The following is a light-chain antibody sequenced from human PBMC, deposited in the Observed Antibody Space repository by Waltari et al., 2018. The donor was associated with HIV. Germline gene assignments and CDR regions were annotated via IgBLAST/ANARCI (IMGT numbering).Light chain of an antibody. CDR2: DVS. Sequence: QSALTQPASVSGSPGQSITFSCIGTSSDVGDYNSVSWYQQLPGKAPRLMIYDVSKRPSGVPNRFSGSKSCNTASLTISGLQADDEADYYCCSYAGSSTYVFGTGTKVTVL. CDR1: SSDVGDYNS. V-gene: IGLV2-23*02. CDR3: CSYAGSSTYV. J-gene: IGLJ1*01.